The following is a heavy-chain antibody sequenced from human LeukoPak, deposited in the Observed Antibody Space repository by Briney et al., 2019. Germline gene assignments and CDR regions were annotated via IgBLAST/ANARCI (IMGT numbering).Heavy chain of an antibody. J-gene: IGHJ4*02. Sequence: PGGSLRLSCAASGFTFSNAWMSWVRQAPGKGLEWVGRIKSKTDGGTTDYAAPVKGRFTISRDDSKNTLYLQMNSLKTEDTAVYYCTKGVVVVPAKYYFDYWGQGTLVTVSS. CDR3: TKGVVVVPAKYYFDY. D-gene: IGHD2-15*01. CDR2: IKSKTDGGTT. V-gene: IGHV3-15*01. CDR1: GFTFSNAW.